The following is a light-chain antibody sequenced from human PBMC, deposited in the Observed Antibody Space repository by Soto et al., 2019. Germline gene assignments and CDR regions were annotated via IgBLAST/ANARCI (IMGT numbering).Light chain of an antibody. J-gene: IGKJ1*01. CDR3: QQYGSSPMT. V-gene: IGKV3-20*01. Sequence: EIVLTQSPGTLSLSPGERATLSCRASQIVSSSYLAWYQQKPGQAPSLLIYDASTRATGIPDRFSGSGSGTDFTLTISRLEPEDFEVYYCQQYGSSPMTLGQGTKVDIK. CDR2: DAS. CDR1: QIVSSSY.